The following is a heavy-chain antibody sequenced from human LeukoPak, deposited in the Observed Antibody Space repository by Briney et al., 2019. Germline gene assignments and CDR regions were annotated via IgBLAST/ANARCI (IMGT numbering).Heavy chain of an antibody. V-gene: IGHV1-18*01. CDR1: GYTFTSYG. CDR2: ISAYNGNT. J-gene: IGHJ4*02. Sequence: GASVKVSCKASGYTFTSYGIRWVRQAPGQGLEWMGWISAYNGNTNYAQKLQGRVTMTTDTSTSTAYMELRSLRSDDTAVYYCARVPLVYYDSSGYFDYWGQGTLVTVSS. D-gene: IGHD3-22*01. CDR3: ARVPLVYYDSSGYFDY.